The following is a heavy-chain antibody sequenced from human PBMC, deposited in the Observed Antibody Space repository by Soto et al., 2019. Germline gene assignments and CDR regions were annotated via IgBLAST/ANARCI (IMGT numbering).Heavy chain of an antibody. V-gene: IGHV1-2*02. J-gene: IGHJ6*04. CDR2: INPNSGGT. D-gene: IGHD2-2*01. CDR1: GYTFTGYY. CDR3: ARGRCSSTSCYYYYGMEV. Sequence: ASVKISCKASGYTFTGYYMHWVRQAPGQGLEWMGWINPNSGGTNYAQKFQGRVTMTRDTSISTAYMELSRLRSDDTAVYYCARGRCSSTSCYYYYGMEVWGKGTKVTVSS.